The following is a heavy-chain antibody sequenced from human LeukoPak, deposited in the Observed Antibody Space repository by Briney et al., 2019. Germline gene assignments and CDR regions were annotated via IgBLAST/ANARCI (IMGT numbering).Heavy chain of an antibody. J-gene: IGHJ4*02. CDR3: ARERGDGDYEYYFDY. D-gene: IGHD4-17*01. CDR1: GFTFSSYA. V-gene: IGHV3-21*01. CDR2: ISSSSSYI. Sequence: GGSLRLSCAASGFTFSSYAMSWVRQAPGKGLEWVSSISSSSSYIYYADSVKGRFTISRDNAKNSLYLQMNSLRAEDTAVYYCARERGDGDYEYYFDYWGQGTLVTVSS.